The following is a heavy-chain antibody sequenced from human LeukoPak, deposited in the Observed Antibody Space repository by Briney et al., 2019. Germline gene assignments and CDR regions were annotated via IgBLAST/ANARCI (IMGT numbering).Heavy chain of an antibody. CDR3: AVEDCSSTSCPFDY. V-gene: IGHV4-31*01. Sequence: PSQTLSLTCTVSGGSISSGGYYWGWVGQHPGKGLEWSGYIYYGGTTYSNPSLNSSVTISVDTSKNQFSLKLSSVTAADTAVYYCAVEDCSSTSCPFDYWGQGTTVTVSS. D-gene: IGHD2-2*01. J-gene: IGHJ4*03. CDR2: IYYGGTT. CDR1: GGSISSGGYY.